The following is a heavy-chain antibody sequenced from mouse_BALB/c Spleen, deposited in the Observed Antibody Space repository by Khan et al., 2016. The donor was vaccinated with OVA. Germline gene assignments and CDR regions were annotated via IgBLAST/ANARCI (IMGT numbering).Heavy chain of an antibody. CDR1: GFTFSDYY. CDR2: ISDGGGYT. CDR3: ARGFDGDPFAY. Sequence: EVELVESGGDSVKPGGSLKLSCAASGFTFSDYYMYWVRQTPEKRLEWVATISDGGGYTYYVDSVKGRFTISRDDAKNNLYLQMSSLKSEDTAMYYCARGFDGDPFAYWGQGTLVTGSA. V-gene: IGHV5-4*02. J-gene: IGHJ3*01. D-gene: IGHD2-13*01.